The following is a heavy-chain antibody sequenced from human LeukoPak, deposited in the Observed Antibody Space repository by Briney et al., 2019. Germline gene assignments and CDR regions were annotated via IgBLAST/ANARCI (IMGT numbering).Heavy chain of an antibody. D-gene: IGHD2-8*02. Sequence: GGSLRLLCGASGFTFSSSAMHWVRQGPGKGLEWVAYIAHHGNNKYYADSVKGRFTISRDNSKGSLYLQMNSLRADDTAVYYCAKDGSWSCTDWGQGTLVRVSS. J-gene: IGHJ4*02. CDR2: IAHHGNNK. CDR1: GFTFSSSA. CDR3: AKDGSWSCTD. V-gene: IGHV3-30*02.